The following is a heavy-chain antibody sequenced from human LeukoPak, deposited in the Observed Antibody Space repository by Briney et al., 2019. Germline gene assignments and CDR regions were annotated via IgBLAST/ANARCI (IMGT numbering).Heavy chain of an antibody. V-gene: IGHV1-2*02. D-gene: IGHD3-22*01. CDR1: GYTFTGCY. J-gene: IGHJ4*02. Sequence: GASVTVSCKASGYTFTGCYIHWVRQAPGQGLEWMGWINPNSGGTHYAQKFQGRVIMTRDTSISTAYLELSRLRSDDTAVYYCATDYYDSSGYYYSFDYWGQGTLVTVSS. CDR2: INPNSGGT. CDR3: ATDYYDSSGYYYSFDY.